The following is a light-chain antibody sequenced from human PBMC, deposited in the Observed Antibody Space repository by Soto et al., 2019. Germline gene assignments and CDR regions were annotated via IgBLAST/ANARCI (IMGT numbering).Light chain of an antibody. Sequence: QSVLTQPPSASGTPGQRVTISCSGSSSNIGSNYVYWYQQLPGTAPKLLIYRNNQRPSGVPDRFSGSKSGTSASLAISGLRSEDEDDYYCAAWDDSLSAYVVFGGGTQLTVL. CDR2: RNN. V-gene: IGLV1-47*01. CDR3: AAWDDSLSAYVV. J-gene: IGLJ2*01. CDR1: SSNIGSNY.